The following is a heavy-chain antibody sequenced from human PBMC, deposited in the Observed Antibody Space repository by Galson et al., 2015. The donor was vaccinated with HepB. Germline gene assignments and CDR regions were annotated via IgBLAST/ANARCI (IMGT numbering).Heavy chain of an antibody. CDR2: IYYSGST. CDR1: SYY. J-gene: IGHJ4*02. V-gene: IGHV4-59*01. CDR3: ARELRDYDILTGSPSKYYFDY. D-gene: IGHD3-9*01. Sequence: SYYWSWIRQPPGKGLEWIGYIYYSGSTNYNPSLKSRVTISVDTSKNQFSLKLSSVTAADTAVYYCARELRDYDILTGSPSKYYFDYWGQGTLVTVSS.